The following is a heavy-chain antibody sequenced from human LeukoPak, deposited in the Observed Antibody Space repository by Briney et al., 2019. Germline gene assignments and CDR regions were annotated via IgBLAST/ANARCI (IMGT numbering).Heavy chain of an antibody. CDR1: GGSISSYY. D-gene: IGHD2-21*02. Sequence: SETLSLTCTVSGGSISSYYWSWIRQPPGKGLEWIGYIYYSGSTNHNPSLKSRVTISVDTSKNQFSLKLSSVTAADTAVYYCARQHIVVVTASESWFDPWGQGTLVTVSS. CDR3: ARQHIVVVTASESWFDP. CDR2: IYYSGST. J-gene: IGHJ5*02. V-gene: IGHV4-59*01.